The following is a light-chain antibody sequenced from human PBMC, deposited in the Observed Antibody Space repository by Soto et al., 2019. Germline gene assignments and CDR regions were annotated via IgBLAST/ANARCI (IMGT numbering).Light chain of an antibody. CDR1: QTIGSW. J-gene: IGKJ4*02. CDR2: TAS. Sequence: DIQMTQSPSTLSGSVGDRVTITCRASQTIGSWLAWYQQKPGKAPKLLIYTASTLKSGVPSRFSGSGSGTEFTLTISSLQPDDFATYYCQQGYSRPLTFGPGTKVDIK. V-gene: IGKV1-5*03. CDR3: QQGYSRPLT.